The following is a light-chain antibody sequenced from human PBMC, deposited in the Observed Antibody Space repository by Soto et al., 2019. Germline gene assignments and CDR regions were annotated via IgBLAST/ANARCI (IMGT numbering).Light chain of an antibody. J-gene: IGKJ1*01. V-gene: IGKV3-15*01. Sequence: EIGLTQSPATLSFSLGERSTLSCRSSQSIGSYLAWYQQKPGQAPRLLIYGASTRATGISARFSGSGSGTEFTLTLDSLQSEDFTHYFCQQYHKRPPTWTFGQGTKVDIK. CDR3: QQYHKRPPTWT. CDR2: GAS. CDR1: QSIGSY.